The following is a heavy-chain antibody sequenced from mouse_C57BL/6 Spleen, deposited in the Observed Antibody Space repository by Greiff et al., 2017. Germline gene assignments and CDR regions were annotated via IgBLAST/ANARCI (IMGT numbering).Heavy chain of an antibody. CDR1: GYTFTHYC. CDR2: IYPSDGYT. J-gene: IGHJ3*01. Sequence: QVQLQPPGAELVMPGASVKLSCQASGYTFTHYCMHWVKQRPGPGLEWIGGIYPSDGYTNYNPKFQGKSTLTVAKSSSPASMQLSRLASEDSAVYYGARRDYDGFAYWGQGTLVTVSA. D-gene: IGHD2-4*01. CDR3: ARRDYDGFAY. V-gene: IGHV1-69*01.